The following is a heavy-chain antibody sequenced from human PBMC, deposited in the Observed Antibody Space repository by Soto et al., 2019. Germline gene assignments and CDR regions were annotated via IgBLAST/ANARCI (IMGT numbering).Heavy chain of an antibody. CDR2: ISVYNGFT. D-gene: IGHD6-13*01. V-gene: IGHV1-18*01. Sequence: QVQLVQSGGEVKKPGASVRVSCRASGYTFPTYGIAWVRQAPGPGLEWMGWISVYNGFTHYAQKFRGRVTVTTETSTSTVHMELRSLSSDDTAVYYCAREFEGHSSSWPFDYWGQGTLVTVSA. J-gene: IGHJ4*02. CDR1: GYTFPTYG. CDR3: AREFEGHSSSWPFDY.